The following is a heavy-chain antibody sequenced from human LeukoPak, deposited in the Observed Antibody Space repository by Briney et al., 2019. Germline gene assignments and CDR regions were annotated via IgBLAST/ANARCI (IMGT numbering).Heavy chain of an antibody. D-gene: IGHD6-13*01. J-gene: IGHJ4*02. CDR1: RFDFDYYG. CDR3: AREGRGVEAAAGIDY. V-gene: IGHV3-30*02. Sequence: RSGGSLRLSCTDSRFDFDYYGMHWVRQAPGKGLEWVAFIRYDGSNEYYTDSVKGRFTISRDNSKNTLYLQMNSLSAEDTAVYYCAREGRGVEAAAGIDYWGQGTLVTVSS. CDR2: IRYDGSNE.